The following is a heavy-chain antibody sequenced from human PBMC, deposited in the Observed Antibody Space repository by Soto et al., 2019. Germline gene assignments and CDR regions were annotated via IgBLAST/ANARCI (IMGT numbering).Heavy chain of an antibody. V-gene: IGHV3-30*18. Sequence: PGGSLRLSCAASRFTFSSYGMHWVRQAPGKGLEWVAVISYDGSNTYYAASVKGRFTISRDNSKNTLYLQMNSLRAEDTAVYYCAKDFVPNYASYYYYGMDVWGQGTTVTVSS. CDR3: AKDFVPNYASYYYYGMDV. J-gene: IGHJ6*02. D-gene: IGHD1-7*01. CDR1: RFTFSSYG. CDR2: ISYDGSNT.